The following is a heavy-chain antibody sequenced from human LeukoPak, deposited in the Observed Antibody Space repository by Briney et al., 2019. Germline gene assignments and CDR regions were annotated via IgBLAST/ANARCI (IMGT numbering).Heavy chain of an antibody. Sequence: SETLSLTCTVSGGSISSGSYYWSWIRQPAGKGLEWIGRIYTSGSTNYNPSRKSRVTISVDTSKNQFSLKLSSVTAADTAVYYCAVIAVAGRGYFDYWGQGILVTVSS. D-gene: IGHD6-19*01. V-gene: IGHV4-61*02. CDR1: GGSISSGSYY. CDR2: IYTSGST. CDR3: AVIAVAGRGYFDY. J-gene: IGHJ4*02.